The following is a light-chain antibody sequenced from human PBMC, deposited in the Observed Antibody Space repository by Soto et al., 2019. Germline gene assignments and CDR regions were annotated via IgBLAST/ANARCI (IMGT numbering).Light chain of an antibody. CDR2: EVS. CDR1: SSDVGGYNY. J-gene: IGLJ3*02. V-gene: IGLV2-8*01. CDR3: NSYAGSNNWV. Sequence: QSALTQPASVSGSPGQSITISCTGTSSDVGGYNYVSWYQQHPGKAPKLMIYEVSKRPSGVPDRFSGSKSGNTASLTVSGLQAEDEADYYCNSYAGSNNWVFGGGTQPTVL.